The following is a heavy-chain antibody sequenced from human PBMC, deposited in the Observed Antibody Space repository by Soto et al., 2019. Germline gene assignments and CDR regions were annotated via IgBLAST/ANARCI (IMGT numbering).Heavy chain of an antibody. V-gene: IGHV1-69*13. J-gene: IGHJ5*02. CDR3: AIGTMVRGVISWFDP. Sequence: SVKVSCKASGGTFSSYAISWGRQAPGQGLEWMGGIIPIFGTANYAQKFQGRVTITADESTSTAYMELSNLRSEDTAVYYCAIGTMVRGVISWFDPWGQGTLVTVS. CDR1: GGTFSSYA. D-gene: IGHD3-10*01. CDR2: IIPIFGTA.